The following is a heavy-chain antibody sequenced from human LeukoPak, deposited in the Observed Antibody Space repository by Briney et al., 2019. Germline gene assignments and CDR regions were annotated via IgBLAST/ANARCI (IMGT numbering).Heavy chain of an antibody. J-gene: IGHJ4*02. CDR2: VSTYDGDT. V-gene: IGHV1-18*01. CDR3: ARDGYGSGKGFFDY. D-gene: IGHD3-10*01. Sequence: ASVKVSCKASGYTFTSYGFSWVRQAPGQGPEWIGWVSTYDGDTNSAQKFQGRVTMTTDTSTSTAYMELRSLRSDDTAVYYCARDGYGSGKGFFDYWGQGTLVTVSS. CDR1: GYTFTSYG.